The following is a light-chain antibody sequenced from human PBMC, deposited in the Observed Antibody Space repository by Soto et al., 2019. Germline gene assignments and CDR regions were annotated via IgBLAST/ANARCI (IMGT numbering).Light chain of an antibody. CDR3: QSYDSSRSPLYV. J-gene: IGLJ1*01. Sequence: QAVVTQPPSVSGAPGQRVSISCTGSSSNIGAGYDVRWYQHLPGTAPKLLIYANNNRPSGVPDRFSGSKSGTSASLAITGLQAEDEADYYCQSYDSSRSPLYVFGTGTKLTVL. CDR2: ANN. V-gene: IGLV1-40*01. CDR1: SSNIGAGYD.